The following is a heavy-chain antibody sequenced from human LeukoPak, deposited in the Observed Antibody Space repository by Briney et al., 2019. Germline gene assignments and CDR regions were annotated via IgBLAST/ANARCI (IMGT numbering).Heavy chain of an antibody. CDR1: GGTFSSYA. CDR3: ARSEEITMIVVVKGAGAFDI. CDR2: IIPIFGTA. V-gene: IGHV1-69*06. Sequence: ASVKVSCKASGGTFSSYAISWVRQAPGQGLEWMGGIIPIFGTANYAQKFQGRVTITADKSTSTAYMELSSLRSEDTAVYYCARSEEITMIVVVKGAGAFDIWGQGTMVTVSS. J-gene: IGHJ3*02. D-gene: IGHD3-22*01.